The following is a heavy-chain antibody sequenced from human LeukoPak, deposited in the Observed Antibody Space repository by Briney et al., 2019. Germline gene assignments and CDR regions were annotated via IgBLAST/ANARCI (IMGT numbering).Heavy chain of an antibody. V-gene: IGHV4-59*01. D-gene: IGHD2-2*01. CDR2: IYYSGNT. J-gene: IGHJ6*03. CDR3: AREVVPAATYMDV. CDR1: GASISSYY. Sequence: SETLSLTCTVSGASISSYYWSWIRQPPGKGLEWIGYIYYSGNTNYNPSLKSRVTISVDTSKNQFSLKLSFVTAADTAVYYCAREVVPAATYMDVWGKGTTVTISS.